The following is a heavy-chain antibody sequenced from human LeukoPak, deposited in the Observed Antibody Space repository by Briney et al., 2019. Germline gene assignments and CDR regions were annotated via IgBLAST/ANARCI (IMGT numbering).Heavy chain of an antibody. V-gene: IGHV3-53*01. J-gene: IGHJ4*02. CDR3: ARVLLPSFDSTYHFDY. CDR1: GFTVSVNY. CDR2: IYSGGST. Sequence: GGSLRLSCAASGFTVSVNYMSWVRQAPGKGLEWVSVIYSGGSTYYADSVKGRFTISRDNSKNTLYLQINNLRAEDTAVYYCARVLLPSFDSTYHFDYWGQGTLVTVSS. D-gene: IGHD2/OR15-2a*01.